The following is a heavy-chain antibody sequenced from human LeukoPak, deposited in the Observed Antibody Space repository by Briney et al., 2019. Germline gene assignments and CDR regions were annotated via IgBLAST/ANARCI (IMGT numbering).Heavy chain of an antibody. CDR1: GFRFNNYA. D-gene: IGHD7-27*01. CDR2: VRHDGSNK. Sequence: HPGGSLRLSCAASGFRFNNYAMHWVRQAPGKGLEWVTFVRHDGSNKYYADSVKGRLTVSRENSKNTLYLQMNSLRTEDTAVYYCAKDSNWGCDYWGQGTLVTVSS. CDR3: AKDSNWGCDY. J-gene: IGHJ4*02. V-gene: IGHV3-30*02.